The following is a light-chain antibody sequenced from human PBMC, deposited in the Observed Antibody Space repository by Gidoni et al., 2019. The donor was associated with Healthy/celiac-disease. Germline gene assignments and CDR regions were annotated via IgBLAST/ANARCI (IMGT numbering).Light chain of an antibody. V-gene: IGKV4-1*01. CDR2: WAS. CDR3: QQYYSTPWT. CDR1: QSVLYSSNNKTY. Sequence: IVMTQSPDSLAVYLGERATINCKSSQSVLYSSNNKTYLAWYQQKPGQPPKLLIYWASTRESGVPDRFSGSGSGTDFTLTISSRQAEDVAVYYCQQYYSTPWTFGQGTKVEIK. J-gene: IGKJ1*01.